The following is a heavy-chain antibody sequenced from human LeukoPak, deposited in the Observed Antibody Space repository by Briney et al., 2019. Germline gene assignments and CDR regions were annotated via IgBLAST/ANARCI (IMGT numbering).Heavy chain of an antibody. CDR2: IIPIFGTA. J-gene: IGHJ6*03. V-gene: IGHV1-69*06. CDR3: ARQWIQLWLRDYYYYYMDV. D-gene: IGHD5-18*01. Sequence: ASVKVSCKASGGTFSSYAISWVRQAPGQGPEWMGGIIPIFGTANYAQKFQGRVTITADKSTSTAYMELSSLRSEDTAVYYRARQWIQLWLRDYYYYYMDVWGKGTTVTVSS. CDR1: GGTFSSYA.